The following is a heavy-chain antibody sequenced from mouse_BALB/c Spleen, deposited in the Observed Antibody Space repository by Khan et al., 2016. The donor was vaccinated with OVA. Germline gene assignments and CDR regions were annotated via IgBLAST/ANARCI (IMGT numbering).Heavy chain of an antibody. CDR1: GYTFTNYG. J-gene: IGHJ1*01. Sequence: QIQLVQSGPELKKPGETVKISCKASGYTFTNYGMNWVKQAPGKGLKWMGWINPYTGEPTYADDFKGRFAFSLETSASTAYLQIHNLKNEDTAIYFCARMKPYWYFDLWGAGTTVTVSS. V-gene: IGHV9-3-1*01. CDR2: INPYTGEP. CDR3: ARMKPYWYFDL.